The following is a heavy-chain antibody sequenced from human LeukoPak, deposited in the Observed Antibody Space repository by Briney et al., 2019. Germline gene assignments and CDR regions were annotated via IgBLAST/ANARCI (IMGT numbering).Heavy chain of an antibody. Sequence: GGSLRLSCAASGFTFSSYTMHWVRQAPGKGLEWVAVMSYDGSDNYYADSVKGRFTISRDNSRTTVYLQMNSLRAEDTAVYYCARGSRWLQLGAFDYWGQGTLVTVSS. CDR3: ARGSRWLQLGAFDY. J-gene: IGHJ4*02. D-gene: IGHD5-24*01. CDR1: GFTFSSYT. CDR2: MSYDGSDN. V-gene: IGHV3-30*01.